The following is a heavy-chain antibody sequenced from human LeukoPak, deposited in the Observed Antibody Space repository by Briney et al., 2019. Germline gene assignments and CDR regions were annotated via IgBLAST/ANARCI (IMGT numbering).Heavy chain of an antibody. D-gene: IGHD6-13*01. CDR1: DGSISSYY. CDR3: ARERRGERWYPDAFDI. J-gene: IGHJ3*02. Sequence: SGTLSLTCTVSDGSISSYYWSWIRQHAGKGLEWIGRIYTSGSTNYNPSLKSRVTISVDKSKNQFSLKLSSVTAADTAVYYCARERRGERWYPDAFDIWGQGTMFTVSS. CDR2: IYTSGST. V-gene: IGHV4-4*07.